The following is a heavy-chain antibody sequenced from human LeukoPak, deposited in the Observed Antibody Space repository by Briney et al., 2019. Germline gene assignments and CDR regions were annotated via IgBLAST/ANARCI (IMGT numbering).Heavy chain of an antibody. J-gene: IGHJ4*02. CDR1: GYTFTSYY. D-gene: IGHD3-10*01. Sequence: SCKASGYTFTSYYMHWVRQAPGKGLEWVAFIRNDGSIRYYADSLKGRFTISRDNSKNTLYLQMSSLRVDDTAVYYCAKGRAGMVRGVCDYWGQGTLVTVSS. CDR2: IRNDGSIR. V-gene: IGHV3-30*02. CDR3: AKGRAGMVRGVCDY.